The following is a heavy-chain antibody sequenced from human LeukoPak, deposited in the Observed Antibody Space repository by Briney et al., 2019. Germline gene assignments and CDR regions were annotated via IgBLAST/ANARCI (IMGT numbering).Heavy chain of an antibody. J-gene: IGHJ4*02. CDR2: ISGSSSTI. V-gene: IGHV3-48*04. CDR3: ARDPWYYDSANEDFDY. Sequence: PGGSLRLSCAASGFTFSSYSMNWVRQAPGKGLEWVSYISGSSSTIYYADSVKGRFTISRDNAKNSLYLQMNSLRAEDTAVYYCARDPWYYDSANEDFDYWGQGTLVTVSS. D-gene: IGHD3-22*01. CDR1: GFTFSSYS.